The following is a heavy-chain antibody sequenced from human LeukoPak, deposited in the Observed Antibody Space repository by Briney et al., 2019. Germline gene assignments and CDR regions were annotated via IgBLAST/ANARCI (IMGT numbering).Heavy chain of an antibody. J-gene: IGHJ4*02. D-gene: IGHD3-16*01. Sequence: ASVKLSCKVSGHTLTELSVHRVRQAPGKGLEWLGGFDIEDEKRWYERKFRGRVTVTEHTSIDTAYMELSGLTSDDTAVYFCTTEYMTSAWRWGYWGQGTLVVVSS. CDR3: TTEYMTSAWRWGY. CDR2: FDIEDEKR. V-gene: IGHV1-24*01. CDR1: GHTLTELS.